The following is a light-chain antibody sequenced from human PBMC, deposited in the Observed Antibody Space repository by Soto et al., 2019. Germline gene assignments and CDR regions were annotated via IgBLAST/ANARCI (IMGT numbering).Light chain of an antibody. CDR3: QQYNSYSP. CDR2: KAS. CDR1: QSISSW. Sequence: DIQMTQSPSTLSASVGDRVTITCRASQSISSWLAWYQQKPGKAPKLLIYKASSLESGAPSRFSGSGSGTEFTLTISSLQPDDFATYYCQQYNSYSPFGQGTKVEIK. V-gene: IGKV1-5*03. J-gene: IGKJ1*01.